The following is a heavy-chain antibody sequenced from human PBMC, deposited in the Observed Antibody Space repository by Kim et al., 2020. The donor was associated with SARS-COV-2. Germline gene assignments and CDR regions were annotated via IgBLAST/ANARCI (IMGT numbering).Heavy chain of an antibody. J-gene: IGHJ3*02. CDR3: ARQIGTTVVTHDAFDI. D-gene: IGHD4-17*01. Sequence: SVQGQVTISADKSISTAYLQWSSLKASDTAMYYCARQIGTTVVTHDAFDIWGQGTMVTVSS. V-gene: IGHV5-51*01.